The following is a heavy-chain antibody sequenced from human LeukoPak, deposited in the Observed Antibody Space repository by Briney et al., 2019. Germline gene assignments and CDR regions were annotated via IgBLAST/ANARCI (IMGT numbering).Heavy chain of an antibody. CDR2: IWYDGSNK. CDR1: GFTFSSYG. D-gene: IGHD3-22*01. Sequence: GRSLRLSCAASGFTFSSYGMHWVRQAPGKGLEWVAVIWYDGSNKYYADSVKGRFTISRGNSKNTLYLQMNSLRAEDTAVYYCAREGTMIVVVPIDYWGQGTLVTVSS. CDR3: AREGTMIVVVPIDY. J-gene: IGHJ4*02. V-gene: IGHV3-33*01.